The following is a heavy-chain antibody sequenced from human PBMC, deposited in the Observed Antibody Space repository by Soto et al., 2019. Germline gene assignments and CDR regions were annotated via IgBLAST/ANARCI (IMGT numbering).Heavy chain of an antibody. CDR1: GFTFSDYY. V-gene: IGHV3-11*05. D-gene: IGHD6-13*01. CDR3: AREYGQQLVRYYYYYGMDV. CDR2: ISSSSSYT. Sequence: QVQLVESGGGLGKPGGSLRLSCAASGFTFSDYYMSWIRQAPGKGLEWVSYISSSSSYTNYADSVKGRFTISRDNAKNSLYLQMNSLRAEDTAVYYCAREYGQQLVRYYYYYGMDVWGQGTTVTVSS. J-gene: IGHJ6*02.